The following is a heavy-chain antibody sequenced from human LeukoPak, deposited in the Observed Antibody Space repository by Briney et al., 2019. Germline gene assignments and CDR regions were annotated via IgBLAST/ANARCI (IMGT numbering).Heavy chain of an antibody. CDR3: AKDGDYGANPPVAEY. D-gene: IGHD4-23*01. Sequence: SETLSLTCAVYGGSINGYYWSWIRQPPGKGLEWIGEINHSESTNYNPSLKSRVSISVDTSKNQFSLKLLSSVTAADTAVYYCAKDGDYGANPPVAEYWGQGTLVTVSS. CDR2: INHSEST. V-gene: IGHV4-34*01. CDR1: GGSINGYY. J-gene: IGHJ4*02.